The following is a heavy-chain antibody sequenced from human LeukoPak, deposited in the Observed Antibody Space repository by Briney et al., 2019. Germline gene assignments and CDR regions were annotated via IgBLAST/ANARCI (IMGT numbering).Heavy chain of an antibody. Sequence: ASVKVSCKASGYTFTSYDINWVRQATGQGLEWMGWMNPNSGNTGYAQKFQGRVTITRNTSISTAYMELSSLRSEDTAVYYCARLTYEYARGAYNWFDPWGQGTLVTVSS. CDR2: MNPNSGNT. J-gene: IGHJ5*02. D-gene: IGHD5-12*01. V-gene: IGHV1-8*03. CDR1: GYTFTSYD. CDR3: ARLTYEYARGAYNWFDP.